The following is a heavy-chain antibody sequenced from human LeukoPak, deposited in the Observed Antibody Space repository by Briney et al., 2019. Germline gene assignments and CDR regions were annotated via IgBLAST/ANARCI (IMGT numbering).Heavy chain of an antibody. CDR2: IKEDGTRK. V-gene: IGHV3-7*03. CDR1: GFTFSSHW. D-gene: IGHD3-3*01. CDR3: VAVPETDFWIGFYLDY. J-gene: IGHJ4*02. Sequence: PGGSLRLSCAASGFTFSSHWMTWVRQAPGKGLEWVANIKEDGTRKNYMDSVKGRFTISRDNAKNSLYLEMDSLRADDTALYYCVAVPETDFWIGFYLDYWGQGTLVTVSS.